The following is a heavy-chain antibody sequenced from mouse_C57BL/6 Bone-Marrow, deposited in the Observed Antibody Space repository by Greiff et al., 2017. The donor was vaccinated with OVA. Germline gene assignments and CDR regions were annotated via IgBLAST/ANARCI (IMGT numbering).Heavy chain of an antibody. CDR2: ISDGGSYT. J-gene: IGHJ1*03. D-gene: IGHD1-1*01. Sequence: EVQLVESGGGLVKPGGSLKLSCAASGFTFSSYAMSWVRQTPEKRLEWVATISDGGSYTYYPDNVKGRFTISRDNAKNNLYLQMSHLKSEDTAMYYCAYGSRGPYFEVWGTGTTVTVSS. CDR1: GFTFSSYA. CDR3: AYGSRGPYFEV. V-gene: IGHV5-4*01.